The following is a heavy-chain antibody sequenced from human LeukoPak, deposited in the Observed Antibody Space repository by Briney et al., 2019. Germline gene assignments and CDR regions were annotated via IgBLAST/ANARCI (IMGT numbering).Heavy chain of an antibody. J-gene: IGHJ4*02. Sequence: PSETLSLTCTVSGYSISSGYYWGWIRQPPGKGLEWIGSIYHSGSTYYNPSLKSRVTISVDTSKNQFSLKLSSVTAADTAVYYCARDLMVRREAASIATYYFDYWGQGTLVTVSS. D-gene: IGHD3-10*01. CDR1: GYSISSGYY. V-gene: IGHV4-38-2*02. CDR2: IYHSGST. CDR3: ARDLMVRREAASIATYYFDY.